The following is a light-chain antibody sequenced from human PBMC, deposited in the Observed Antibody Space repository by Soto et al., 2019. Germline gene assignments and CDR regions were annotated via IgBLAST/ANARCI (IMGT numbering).Light chain of an antibody. CDR3: LQDYNYPYT. Sequence: AIQMTQSPSSLSASVGDRVTSTCRASQGIKNDVACYQQKPGKAPKLLIYAASSLQSGVPPRFSGSGSGTDFNLTISSLQPEDFATYYCLQDYNYPYTFGQGTKLEIK. CDR2: AAS. J-gene: IGKJ2*01. V-gene: IGKV1-6*01. CDR1: QGIKND.